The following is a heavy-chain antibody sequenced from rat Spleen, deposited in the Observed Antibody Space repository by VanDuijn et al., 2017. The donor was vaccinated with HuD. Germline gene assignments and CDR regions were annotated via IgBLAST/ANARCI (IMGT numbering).Heavy chain of an antibody. J-gene: IGHJ2*01. Sequence: EVQLVESGGGLVQPGRSMKLSCAASGFIFSDYYLAWVRQAPKKGLEWVAFISSGGGNTNYRDSVKGRFTVSRDNAKNTQYLQMDSLRSEDTATYYCARQDYTTNYYYYFDYWGQGVMVTVSS. CDR1: GFIFSDYY. V-gene: IGHV5-25*01. D-gene: IGHD1-6*01. CDR2: ISSGGGNT. CDR3: ARQDYTTNYYYYFDY.